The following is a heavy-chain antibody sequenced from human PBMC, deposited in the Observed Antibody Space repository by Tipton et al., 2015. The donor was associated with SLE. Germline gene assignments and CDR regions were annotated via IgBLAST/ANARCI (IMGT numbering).Heavy chain of an antibody. V-gene: IGHV4-4*07. CDR3: ARSYSSTWLLFDY. J-gene: IGHJ4*02. CDR1: GASISDYY. CDR2: IYTSGST. Sequence: TLSLTCTVSGASISDYYWSWIRQSAGEGLEWIGHIYTSGSTDYNPSLKSRVTMSVDTSKSQFSLKLSSVTAADTAVYYCARSYSSTWLLFDYWGQGTLVTVSS. D-gene: IGHD6-13*01.